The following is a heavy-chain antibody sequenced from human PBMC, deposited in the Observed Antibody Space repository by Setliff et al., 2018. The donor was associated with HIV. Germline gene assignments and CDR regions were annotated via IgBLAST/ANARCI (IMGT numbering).Heavy chain of an antibody. CDR2: VYYSGST. J-gene: IGHJ6*03. CDR3: ARDPGYYYDSSGYSYYYMDV. D-gene: IGHD3-22*01. V-gene: IGHV4-39*07. CDR1: GGSIRNGLYY. Sequence: SETLSLTCTVSGGSIRNGLYYWHWIRQPPGKGLEWIGSVYYSGSTYYKPSLKSRVTISVDTSKNQFSLRLSSVTAADTAVYYCARDPGYYYDSSGYSYYYMDVWGKGTTVTVSS.